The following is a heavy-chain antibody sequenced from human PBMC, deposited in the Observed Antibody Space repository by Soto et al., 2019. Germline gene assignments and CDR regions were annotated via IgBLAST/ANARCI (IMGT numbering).Heavy chain of an antibody. J-gene: IGHJ6*02. V-gene: IGHV4-59*01. CDR2: VYYSGAT. CDR1: GDSMTNNY. CDR3: ARAMGDWGTYYYYYGMDV. D-gene: IGHD3-16*01. Sequence: KPSETLSLTCTVSGDSMTNNYWGWIRQPPGKGLEWIGYVYYSGATNYNPSLKSRVSMSPDPSRNQFSLKLTSVTAADTAVYYCARAMGDWGTYYYYYGMDVWGQGTMVTVSS.